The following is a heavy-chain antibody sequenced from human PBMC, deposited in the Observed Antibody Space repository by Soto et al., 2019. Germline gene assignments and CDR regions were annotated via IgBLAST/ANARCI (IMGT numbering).Heavy chain of an antibody. Sequence: GGSLRLSCAASGFSFRSYYLNWVRQAPGRGLEWVSSISPSSSFLSYADSVKGRFTISRDNAKSSVHLQMNSLRVEDTAVYFCARARPDIVMVVGETPGYYGMDVWGQGTTVTVSS. CDR1: GFSFRSYY. J-gene: IGHJ6*02. CDR2: ISPSSSFL. CDR3: ARARPDIVMVVGETPGYYGMDV. V-gene: IGHV3-21*04. D-gene: IGHD2-15*01.